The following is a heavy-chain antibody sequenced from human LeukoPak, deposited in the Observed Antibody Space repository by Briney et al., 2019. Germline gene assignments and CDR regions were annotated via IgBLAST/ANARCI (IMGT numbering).Heavy chain of an antibody. Sequence: GGSLRLSCAASGFTFSSYEMNWVRQAPGKGLEWVSYISSSGSTIYYADSVKGRFTISKDNAKNSLYLQMNSLRADDTAIYYCARVNPISSGFYAYWGQGTLVTVSS. CDR3: ARVNPISSGFYAY. J-gene: IGHJ4*02. CDR2: ISSSGSTI. D-gene: IGHD3-22*01. CDR1: GFTFSSYE. V-gene: IGHV3-48*03.